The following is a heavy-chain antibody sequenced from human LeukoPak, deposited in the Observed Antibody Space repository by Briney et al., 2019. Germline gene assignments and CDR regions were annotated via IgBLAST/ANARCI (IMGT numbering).Heavy chain of an antibody. CDR1: GYTFTSYD. J-gene: IGHJ6*03. D-gene: IGHD3-3*01. Sequence: ASVKVSCKASGYTFTSYDINWVRQATVQGLEWMGWMNPNSGNIGYAQKFQGRVTITRNTSISTAYMELSSLRSEDTAVYYCARVSYYDFWSGYYPDYYYMDVWGKGTTVTVSS. CDR2: MNPNSGNI. CDR3: ARVSYYDFWSGYYPDYYYMDV. V-gene: IGHV1-8*03.